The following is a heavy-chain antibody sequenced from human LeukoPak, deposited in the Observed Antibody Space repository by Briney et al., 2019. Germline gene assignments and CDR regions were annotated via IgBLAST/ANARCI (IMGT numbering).Heavy chain of an antibody. D-gene: IGHD4-17*01. CDR3: ADDFGD. CDR2: IYPSGTT. J-gene: IGHJ4*02. V-gene: IGHV4-61*02. CDR1: GGSISSSSYY. Sequence: SETLSLTCTVSGGSISSSSYYWGWIRQPAGKGLEWIGRIYPSGTTHYNPSLKSRVTMSVDTSKNHFSLKITSVTAADTAVYYCADDFGDWGQGTLVTVSS.